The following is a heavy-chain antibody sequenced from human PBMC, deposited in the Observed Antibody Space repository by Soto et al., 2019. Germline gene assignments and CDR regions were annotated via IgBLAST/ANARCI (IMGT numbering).Heavy chain of an antibody. D-gene: IGHD5-18*01. CDR3: ARGGTTMVKYYFDY. CDR1: GDSMCTNY. Sequence: QVQLQESGPGLVMPSETLSLTCIVSGDSMCTNYWHWIRQPPGKALEWIGYVYYNGDTNYNPSLNSRVTISVDTSMNQLSLRLSSVTAADTAVYYCARGGTTMVKYYFDYWGQGALVTVSS. CDR2: VYYNGDT. J-gene: IGHJ4*02. V-gene: IGHV4-59*01.